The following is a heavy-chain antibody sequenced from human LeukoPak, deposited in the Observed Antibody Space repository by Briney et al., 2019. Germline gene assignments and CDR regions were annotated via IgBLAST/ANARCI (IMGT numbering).Heavy chain of an antibody. V-gene: IGHV3-48*04. CDR3: AREVTSPRPQDL. CDR1: GFTFSSYS. Sequence: GGSLRLSCAASGFTFSSYSMNWVRQAPGKGLEWISYISIIGNTKYYAESVKGRFTISRDNAKNVLFLQMNNLTGEDTAVYFCAREVTSPRPQDLWGQGTLVTVAP. CDR2: ISIIGNTK. J-gene: IGHJ5*02.